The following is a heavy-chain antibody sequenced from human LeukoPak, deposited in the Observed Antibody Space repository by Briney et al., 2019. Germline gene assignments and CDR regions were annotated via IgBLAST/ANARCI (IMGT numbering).Heavy chain of an antibody. J-gene: IGHJ1*01. D-gene: IGHD1-26*01. CDR1: GGSISSYY. CDR3: ASHGSLWGSLQL. CDR2: IYYRGST. V-gene: IGHV4-59*08. Sequence: SETLSLTCTVSGGSISSYYWSWIRQPPGKGLEWIGCIYYRGSTYYNPSLKSRVTISVDTSKNQFSLKLSSVTAADTAVYYCASHGSLWGSLQLWGQGTLVTVSS.